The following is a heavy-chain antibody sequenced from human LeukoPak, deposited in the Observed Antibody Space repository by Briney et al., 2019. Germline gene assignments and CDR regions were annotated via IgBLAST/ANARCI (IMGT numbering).Heavy chain of an antibody. Sequence: SETLSLTCAVYGGSFSGYYRSWIRQPPGKGLEWIGEINHSGSTNYNPSLKSRVTISVDTSKNQFSLKLSSVTAADTAVYYCATLKGGIWSGYYTSNWFDPWGQGTLVTVSS. CDR1: GGSFSGYY. CDR3: ATLKGGIWSGYYTSNWFDP. CDR2: INHSGST. J-gene: IGHJ5*02. D-gene: IGHD3-3*01. V-gene: IGHV4-34*01.